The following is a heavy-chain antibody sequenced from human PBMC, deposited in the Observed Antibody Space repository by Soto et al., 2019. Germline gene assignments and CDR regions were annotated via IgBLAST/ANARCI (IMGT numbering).Heavy chain of an antibody. J-gene: IGHJ6*02. CDR2: IIPIFGTA. V-gene: IGHV1-69*13. CDR1: GGTFSSYA. Sequence: ASVKVSCKASGGTFSSYAISWVRQAPGQGLEWMGGIIPIFGTANYAQKFQGRVTITADESTSTAYMELSSLRSEDTAVYYCARDKPCSGGSCYPYYYYYGMDVWGQGTTVTVSS. D-gene: IGHD2-15*01. CDR3: ARDKPCSGGSCYPYYYYYGMDV.